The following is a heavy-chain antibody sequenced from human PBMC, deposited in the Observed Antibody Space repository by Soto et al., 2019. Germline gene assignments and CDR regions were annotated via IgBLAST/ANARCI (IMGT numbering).Heavy chain of an antibody. V-gene: IGHV3-33*01. J-gene: IGHJ4*02. CDR2: IWYDGSNK. CDR1: GFTFSSYG. Sequence: QVQLVESGGGVVQPGRSLRLSCAASGFTFSSYGMHWVRQAPGKGLEWVAVIWYDGSNKYYAASVKGRFTISRDHSKXXLXXQMNSLRAEDTAVDDCARDCDGYSSGWYQRGGFDYWGQGTLVTVSS. CDR3: ARDCDGYSSGWYQRGGFDY. D-gene: IGHD6-19*01.